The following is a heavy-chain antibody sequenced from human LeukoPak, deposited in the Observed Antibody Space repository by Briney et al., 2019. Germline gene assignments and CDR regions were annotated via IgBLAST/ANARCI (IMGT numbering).Heavy chain of an antibody. Sequence: GASVKVSCKASGGTFSSYAISWVRQAPGQGLEWMGGIIPIFGTANYAQKFQGRVTITTDESTSTAYMELSSLRSEDTAVYYCARARDGYNGDSFDYWGQGTQVTVSS. CDR3: ARARDGYNGDSFDY. CDR2: IIPIFGTA. J-gene: IGHJ4*02. V-gene: IGHV1-69*05. CDR1: GGTFSSYA. D-gene: IGHD5-24*01.